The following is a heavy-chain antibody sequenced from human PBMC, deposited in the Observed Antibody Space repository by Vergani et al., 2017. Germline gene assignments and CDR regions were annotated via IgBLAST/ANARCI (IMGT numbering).Heavy chain of an antibody. J-gene: IGHJ4*02. V-gene: IGHV4-59*01. CDR1: GGSISSYY. Sequence: QVQLQESGPGLVKPSETLSLTCTVSGGSISSYYWSWIRQPPGKGLEWIGYIYYSGSTNYNPSLKSRVTISVDTSKNQFSLKLSSVTAADTAVYYCARTIVGATPWFDYWGQGTLVTVSS. D-gene: IGHD1-26*01. CDR2: IYYSGST. CDR3: ARTIVGATPWFDY.